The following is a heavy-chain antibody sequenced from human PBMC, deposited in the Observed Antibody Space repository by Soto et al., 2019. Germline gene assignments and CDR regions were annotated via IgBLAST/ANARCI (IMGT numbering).Heavy chain of an antibody. V-gene: IGHV3-11*01. CDR1: GFTFSDYF. CDR2: TTKTWRTS. J-gene: IGHJ3*01. CDR3: AREMSGHYFTFDL. Sequence: QVQLVESGGDLVKPGGSLRLSCAASGFTFSDYFMSWIRQSPGKGLEWVSYTTKTWRTSNQVDSVKGRFTISRDNAKNSLYLQMNSLPADDTAIYYCAREMSGHYFTFDLWGRGTMVTVSS. D-gene: IGHD3-3*01.